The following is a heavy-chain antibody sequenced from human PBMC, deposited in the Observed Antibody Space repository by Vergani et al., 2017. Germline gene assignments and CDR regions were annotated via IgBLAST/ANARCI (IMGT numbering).Heavy chain of an antibody. D-gene: IGHD3-22*01. CDR3: AKGVPYDSSGSGYFDL. V-gene: IGHV3-30*18. J-gene: IGHJ2*01. CDR2: ISYDGSNK. CDR1: GFTFSSYG. Sequence: QVQLVESGGGVVQPGRSLRLSCAASGFTFSSYGMHWVRQAPGKGLEWVAVISYDGSNKYYADSVKGRFTISRDNSKNTLYLQMNSLRAEDTAVYYCAKGVPYDSSGSGYFDLWGRGTLVTVSS.